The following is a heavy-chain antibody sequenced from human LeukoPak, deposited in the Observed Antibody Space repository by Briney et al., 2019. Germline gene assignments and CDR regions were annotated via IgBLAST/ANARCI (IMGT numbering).Heavy chain of an antibody. Sequence: GGSLRLSCAASGFTFSSYSMNWVRQAPGKGLEWVSYISSSSSYIYYADSVKGRFTISRDNAKNSLYLQMNSLRAEDTAVYYCARVDTAMVRTQPFDYWGQGTLVTVSS. CDR3: ARVDTAMVRTQPFDY. V-gene: IGHV3-21*01. D-gene: IGHD5-18*01. J-gene: IGHJ4*02. CDR1: GFTFSSYS. CDR2: ISSSSSYI.